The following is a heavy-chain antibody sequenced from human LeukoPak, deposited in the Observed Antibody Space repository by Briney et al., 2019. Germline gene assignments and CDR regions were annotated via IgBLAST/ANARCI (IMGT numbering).Heavy chain of an antibody. CDR1: GFTVSSNY. J-gene: IGHJ4*02. Sequence: GGSLRLSCAASGFTVSSNYMSWVRQAPGKGLEWVANIKQDGSEKYYVDSVKGRFTISRDNAKNSLYLQMNSLRAEDTAVYYCARVEQWETYAGGFDYWGQGTLVTVSS. CDR3: ARVEQWETYAGGFDY. CDR2: IKQDGSEK. V-gene: IGHV3-7*01. D-gene: IGHD1-26*01.